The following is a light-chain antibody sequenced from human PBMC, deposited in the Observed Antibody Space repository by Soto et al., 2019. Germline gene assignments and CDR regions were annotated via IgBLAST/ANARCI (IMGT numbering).Light chain of an antibody. CDR2: EVS. CDR1: SSDVGSYNY. Sequence: QSVLTQPASVSGSPGQSITISCTGTSSDVGSYNYVSWYQQHPGKAPKLMIYEVSDRPSGISSRFSGSKSGNTASLTISGLQAEDEADYYCSSYAGNYVYVFGSGTKVTVL. J-gene: IGLJ1*01. CDR3: SSYAGNYVYV. V-gene: IGLV2-14*01.